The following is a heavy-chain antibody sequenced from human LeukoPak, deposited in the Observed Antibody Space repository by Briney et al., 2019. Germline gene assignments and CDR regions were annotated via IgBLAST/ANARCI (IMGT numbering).Heavy chain of an antibody. CDR3: ATRRGGPYPYYFDH. J-gene: IGHJ4*02. CDR1: GDSFSGYY. D-gene: IGHD2-15*01. V-gene: IGHV4-34*01. CDR2: VNDRGTT. Sequence: SETLSRTCAVYGDSFSGYYWSWIRQSPGTGLEWIGEVNDRGTTNYNPNLKSRVTISVVTSSNQFSLRLTSVTAAGTAIYFCATRRGGPYPYYFDHWDQGALVTVSS.